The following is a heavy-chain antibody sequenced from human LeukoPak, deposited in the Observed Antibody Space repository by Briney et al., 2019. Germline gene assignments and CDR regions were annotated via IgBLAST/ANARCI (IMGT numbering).Heavy chain of an antibody. Sequence: SETLSLTCTVSGGSVSSGSYYWNWIRQPPGKGLEWTGYINYSGSTNYNPSLKSRVTISVDTSKNQFSLKLSSVTAADTAVYYCARDLDLGAATSGMDVWGQGTTVTVSS. D-gene: IGHD2-15*01. CDR3: ARDLDLGAATSGMDV. CDR2: INYSGST. J-gene: IGHJ6*02. V-gene: IGHV4-61*01. CDR1: GGSVSSGSYY.